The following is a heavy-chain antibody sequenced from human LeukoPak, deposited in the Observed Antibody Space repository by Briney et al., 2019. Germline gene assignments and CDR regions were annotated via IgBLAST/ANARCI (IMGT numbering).Heavy chain of an antibody. V-gene: IGHV3-64D*06. J-gene: IGHJ4*02. D-gene: IGHD2-15*01. CDR3: VKDLCSGGSCYLFDS. CDR1: GFTFSSYA. Sequence: SGGSLRLSCSAPGFTFSSYAVHWVRQAPGKGLEYVSAISSNGGTTYYADSVKGRFTISRDNSKNTLYLQMSSLRAEDTAVYYCVKDLCSGGSCYLFDSWGRGTLVTVSS. CDR2: ISSNGGTT.